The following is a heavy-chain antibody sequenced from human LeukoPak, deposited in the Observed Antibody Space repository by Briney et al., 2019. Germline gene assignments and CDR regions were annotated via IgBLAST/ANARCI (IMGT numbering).Heavy chain of an antibody. J-gene: IGHJ4*02. D-gene: IGHD3-22*01. Sequence: NPGGSLRLSCAAPGFTFGSYSMNWVRQAPGKGLEWVSSISSSSSYIYYADAVKGRFTISRDNAKNSLYLQMNSLRADDTAVYYCARGNYCDTTDFYWGQGTLVTVSS. V-gene: IGHV3-21*01. CDR1: GFTFGSYS. CDR2: ISSSSSYI. CDR3: ARGNYCDTTDFY.